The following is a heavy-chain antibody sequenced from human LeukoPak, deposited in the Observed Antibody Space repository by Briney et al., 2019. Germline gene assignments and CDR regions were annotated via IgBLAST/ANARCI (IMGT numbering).Heavy chain of an antibody. D-gene: IGHD4-17*01. CDR1: GFTFSGSA. J-gene: IGHJ4*02. CDR3: AREDYGFDY. Sequence: GGSLRLSCAASGFTFSGSAIHWVRQASGKGLEWVGRIRSKADYAASVKGKFTISRDDSKNTAYLQMNSLKTEDTAVYYCAREDYGFDYWGQGTLVTVSS. CDR2: IRSKAD. V-gene: IGHV3-73*01.